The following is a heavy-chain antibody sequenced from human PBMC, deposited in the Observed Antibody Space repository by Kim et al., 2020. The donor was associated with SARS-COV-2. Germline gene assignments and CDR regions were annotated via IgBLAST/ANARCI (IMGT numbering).Heavy chain of an antibody. J-gene: IGHJ6*02. Sequence: SETLSLTCTVSGGSISSYYWSWIRQPAGKGLEWIGRIYTSGSTNYNPSLKSRVTMSVDTSKNQFSLKLSSVTAADTAVYYCAREGDAGSGSYYTPKNYYYYYYGMDVWGQGTTVTVSS. CDR2: IYTSGST. V-gene: IGHV4-4*07. CDR1: GGSISSYY. CDR3: AREGDAGSGSYYTPKNYYYYYYGMDV. D-gene: IGHD3-10*01.